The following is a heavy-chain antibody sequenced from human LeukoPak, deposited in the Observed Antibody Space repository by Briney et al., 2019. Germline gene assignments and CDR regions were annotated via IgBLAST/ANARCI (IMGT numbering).Heavy chain of an antibody. J-gene: IGHJ5*02. CDR1: GFTFSSYA. V-gene: IGHV3-23*01. CDR2: INDVST. D-gene: IGHD2-21*02. Sequence: PGGCLRLSSAASGFTFSSYAMSWVRQAPGRGLEWVSSINDVSTFYADSVKGRFTISRDDSKNTLYLQMNSLRAEDTAVYYCAKGVLTADNWFAPWGQGTLVTGSS. CDR3: AKGVLTADNWFAP.